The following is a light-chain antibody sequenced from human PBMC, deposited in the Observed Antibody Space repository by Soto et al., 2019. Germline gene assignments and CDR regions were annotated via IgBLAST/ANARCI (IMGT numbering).Light chain of an antibody. Sequence: QSALTQPASVSGSPGQSISISCTGTSSDVGGYNYVSWYQHHPGKAPKLIIYEVNNRPSGVSNRFSGSKSGNTASLTISGLQAEDEADYYCSSYTSSSTWVFGTGTKVTVL. V-gene: IGLV2-14*01. CDR1: SSDVGGYNY. CDR3: SSYTSSSTWV. J-gene: IGLJ1*01. CDR2: EVN.